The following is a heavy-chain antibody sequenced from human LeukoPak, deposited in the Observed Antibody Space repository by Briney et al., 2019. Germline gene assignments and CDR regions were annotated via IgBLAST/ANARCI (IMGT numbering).Heavy chain of an antibody. D-gene: IGHD6-13*01. CDR3: ARLAAAPRDLYYMDV. CDR2: ISSSSSYI. CDR1: GFTFSSYS. Sequence: GGSLRLSCAASGFTFSSYSMDWVRQAPGKGLEWVSSISSSSSYIYYADSVKGRFTISRDNAKNSLYLQMNSLRAEDTAVYYCARLAAAPRDLYYMDVWGKGTTVTVSS. J-gene: IGHJ6*03. V-gene: IGHV3-21*01.